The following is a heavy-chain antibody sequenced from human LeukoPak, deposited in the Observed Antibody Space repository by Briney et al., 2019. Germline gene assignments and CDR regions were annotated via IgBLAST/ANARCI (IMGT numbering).Heavy chain of an antibody. CDR1: GFTFSSYG. J-gene: IGHJ4*02. CDR3: AKMTGYSYGFFDY. V-gene: IGHV3-30*18. Sequence: GGSLRLSCAASGFTFSSYGMHWVRQAPGKGLEWVAVISYDGSNKYYADSVEGRFTISRDNSKNTLYLQMNSLRAEDTAVYYCAKMTGYSYGFFDYWGQGTLVTVSS. CDR2: ISYDGSNK. D-gene: IGHD5-18*01.